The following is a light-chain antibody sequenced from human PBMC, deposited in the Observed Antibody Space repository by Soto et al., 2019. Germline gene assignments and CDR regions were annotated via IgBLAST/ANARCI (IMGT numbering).Light chain of an antibody. CDR1: SSNIGAGYD. V-gene: IGLV1-40*01. Sequence: SVLPQPPSVSGAPGRRVTLSCTGSSSNIGAGYDVHWYQQLPGTAPKLLIYGNSNRPSGVPDRFSGSKSGTSASLAITGLQAEDEADYYCQSYDSSLSGSYVFGTGTKVTVL. CDR2: GNS. J-gene: IGLJ1*01. CDR3: QSYDSSLSGSYV.